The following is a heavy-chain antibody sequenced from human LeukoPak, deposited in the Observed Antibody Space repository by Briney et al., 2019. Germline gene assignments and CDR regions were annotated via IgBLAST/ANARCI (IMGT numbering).Heavy chain of an antibody. J-gene: IGHJ4*02. Sequence: PSQTLSLTCTVSGGSISSGDYFWSWIRQSPGKGLEWIGYIYYSGSTNYNPSLKSRVTISVDTSKNQFSLKLSSVTAADTAVYYCARGIARGWSVYYFDYWGQGTLVTVSS. D-gene: IGHD6-19*01. CDR1: GGSISSGDYF. CDR2: IYYSGST. CDR3: ARGIARGWSVYYFDY. V-gene: IGHV4-30-4*08.